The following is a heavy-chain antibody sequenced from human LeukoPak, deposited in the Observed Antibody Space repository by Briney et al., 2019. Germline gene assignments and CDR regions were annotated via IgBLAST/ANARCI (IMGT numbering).Heavy chain of an antibody. V-gene: IGHV3-23*01. J-gene: IGHJ4*02. D-gene: IGHD4-17*01. CDR1: GLTFSNYG. CDR3: AKGGVTTFSFDY. CDR2: ISGSGGST. Sequence: GGSLRLSCAASGLTFSNYGMHWVRQAPGKGLEWVSAISGSGGSTYYADSVKGRFTISRDNSKNTLYLQMNSLRAEDTAVYYCAKGGVTTFSFDYWGQGTLVTVSS.